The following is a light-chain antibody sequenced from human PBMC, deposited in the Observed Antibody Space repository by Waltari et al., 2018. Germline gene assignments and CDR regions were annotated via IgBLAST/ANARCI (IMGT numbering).Light chain of an antibody. CDR2: EVR. J-gene: IGLJ2*01. CDR3: CSYAGSSTLV. Sequence: QSALTQPASVSGSPGQSITIPCTGTSSAVGRYNLVSWYQQHPGKAPKLMIYEVRKRPSGVSNRFSGSKSGNTASLTISGLQAEDEADYYCCSYAGSSTLVFGGGTKLTVL. CDR1: SSAVGRYNL. V-gene: IGLV2-23*02.